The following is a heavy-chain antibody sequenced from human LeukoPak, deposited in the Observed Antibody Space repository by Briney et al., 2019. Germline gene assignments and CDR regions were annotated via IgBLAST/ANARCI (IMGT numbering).Heavy chain of an antibody. J-gene: IGHJ5*02. Sequence: GGSLRLSCAASGFTFSSYAMSWVRQAPGKGLEWVSAISGSGGSTHYADSVKGRFTISRDNSKNTLYLQMNSLRAEDTAVYYCAKAPIDYDFWSGSNWFDPWGQGTLVTVSS. D-gene: IGHD3-3*01. CDR2: ISGSGGST. CDR1: GFTFSSYA. CDR3: AKAPIDYDFWSGSNWFDP. V-gene: IGHV3-23*01.